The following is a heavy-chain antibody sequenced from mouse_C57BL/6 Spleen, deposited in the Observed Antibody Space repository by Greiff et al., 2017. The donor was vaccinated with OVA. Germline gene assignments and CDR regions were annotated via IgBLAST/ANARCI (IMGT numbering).Heavy chain of an antibody. CDR1: GYTFTSYW. V-gene: IGHV1-55*01. D-gene: IGHD1-1*01. CDR3: ARGIYYGSSYVPLYWYFDV. CDR2: IYPGSGST. J-gene: IGHJ1*03. Sequence: QVQLQQPGAELVKPGASVKMSCKASGYTFTSYWITWVKQRPGQGLEWIGDIYPGSGSTNYNEKFKSKATLTVDTSSSTAYMQLSSLTSEDSAVYYCARGIYYGSSYVPLYWYFDVWGTGTTVTVSS.